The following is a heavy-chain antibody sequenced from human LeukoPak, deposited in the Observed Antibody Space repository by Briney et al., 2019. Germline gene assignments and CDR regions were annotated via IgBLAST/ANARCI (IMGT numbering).Heavy chain of an antibody. Sequence: SETLSLTCAVSGGSISSGGYSWSWIRQPPGKGLEWIGYIYHSGSTYYNPSLKSRVTISVDKSKSQFSLKLNSVTAADTAVYYCARARPALFDYWGQGTLVTVSS. CDR2: IYHSGST. D-gene: IGHD3-3*02. V-gene: IGHV4-30-2*01. CDR3: ARARPALFDY. J-gene: IGHJ4*02. CDR1: GGSISSGGYS.